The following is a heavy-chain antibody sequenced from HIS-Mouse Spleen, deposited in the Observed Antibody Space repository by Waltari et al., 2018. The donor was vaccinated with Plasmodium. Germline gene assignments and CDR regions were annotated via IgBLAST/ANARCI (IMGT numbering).Heavy chain of an antibody. CDR2: ISSSSSTI. CDR3: AGVVTIFGVVIDY. Sequence: GFTFSSYSLNWVRQAPGKGLGWVSYISSSSSTIYYADSVKGRFTISRDNAKNSLYRQMNSLRDEDTAVYYCAGVVTIFGVVIDYWGQGTLVTVSS. CDR1: GFTFSSYS. J-gene: IGHJ4*02. D-gene: IGHD3-3*01. V-gene: IGHV3-48*02.